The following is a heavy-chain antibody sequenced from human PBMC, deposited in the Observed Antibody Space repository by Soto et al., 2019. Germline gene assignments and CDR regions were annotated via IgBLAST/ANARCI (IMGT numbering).Heavy chain of an antibody. CDR3: AKDGDVVVPAAIYYYGMDV. CDR1: GFTFSSYG. CDR2: ISYDGSNK. J-gene: IGHJ6*02. D-gene: IGHD2-2*01. V-gene: IGHV3-30*18. Sequence: QVQLVESGGGVVQTGRSLRLSCAASGFTFSSYGMHWVRQAPGKGLEWVAVISYDGSNKYYADSVKGRFTISRDNSKNTLYLQMNSLRAEDTAVYYCAKDGDVVVPAAIYYYGMDVWGQGTTVTVSS.